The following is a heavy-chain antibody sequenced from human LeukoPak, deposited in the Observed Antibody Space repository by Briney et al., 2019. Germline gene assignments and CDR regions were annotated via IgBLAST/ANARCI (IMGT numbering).Heavy chain of an antibody. CDR3: AKDRISYTTSPGELSH. Sequence: GGSLRLSCAASGFIFNTYAMSWVRQAPGKGLEWGSTLRGSGESTHYADSVQGRFTISRDNSLYTVYLQMDGLRGDDTAVYYCAKDRISYTTSPGELSHWGQGTLVIVSS. D-gene: IGHD3-10*01. CDR1: GFIFNTYA. J-gene: IGHJ4*02. CDR2: LRGSGEST. V-gene: IGHV3-23*01.